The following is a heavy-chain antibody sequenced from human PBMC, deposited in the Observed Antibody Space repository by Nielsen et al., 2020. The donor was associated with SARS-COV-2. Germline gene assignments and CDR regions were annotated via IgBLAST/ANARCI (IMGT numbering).Heavy chain of an antibody. Sequence: ASVKVSCKASGYTFTSYYMHWVRQAPGQGLEWMGVINPSGGSTNYAQKFQGRVTMTTDTSTSTVYMELSSLRSEDTAVYYCARDVNLTGYYSYWGQGTLVTVSS. CDR3: ARDVNLTGYYSY. D-gene: IGHD3-9*01. V-gene: IGHV1-46*01. CDR2: INPSGGST. CDR1: GYTFTSYY. J-gene: IGHJ4*02.